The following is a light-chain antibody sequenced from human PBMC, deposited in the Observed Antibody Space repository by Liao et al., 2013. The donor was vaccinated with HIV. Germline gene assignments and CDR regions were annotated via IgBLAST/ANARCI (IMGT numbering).Light chain of an antibody. CDR1: YLGDKY. V-gene: IGLV3-1*01. CDR2: QDN. Sequence: SSELTQSPSVSVSPGQTASITCSGDYLGDKYASWYQHKPGQAPVLVIYQDNKRPSGIPERFSGSNSGNTATLTISGTQAMDEADYYCQAWDSSTVAFGGGTKLTVL. J-gene: IGLJ2*01. CDR3: QAWDSSTVA.